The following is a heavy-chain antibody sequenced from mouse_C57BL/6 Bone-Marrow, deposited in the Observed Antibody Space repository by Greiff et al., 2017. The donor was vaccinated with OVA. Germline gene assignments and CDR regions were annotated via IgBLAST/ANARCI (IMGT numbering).Heavy chain of an antibody. CDR1: GYTFTSYW. Sequence: QVQLQQSGAELVRPGTSVKLSCKASGYTFTSYWMHWVKQRPGQGLEWIGVIDPSDSYTNYNQKFKGKATLTVDTSSSTAYMQLSSLTSEDSAVYYCARGGLGNYGSRPYFDYWGQGTTLTVSA. D-gene: IGHD1-1*01. V-gene: IGHV1-59*01. CDR3: ARGGLGNYGSRPYFDY. CDR2: IDPSDSYT. J-gene: IGHJ2*01.